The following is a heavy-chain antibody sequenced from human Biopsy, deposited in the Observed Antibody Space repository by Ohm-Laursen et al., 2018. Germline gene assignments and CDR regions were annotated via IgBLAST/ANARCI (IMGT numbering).Heavy chain of an antibody. CDR1: GGSIISYY. CDR2: VYNGGIT. J-gene: IGHJ5*02. Sequence: TLSLTCSVSGGSIISYYWTWIRQPPGKGLEWIGHVYNGGITNYNPSLKSRVTISKDTSKNQFSLQVNSVTAADTAVYYCARTPRDSFWSGSYKRGLWFDPWGQGTEVIVSS. CDR3: ARTPRDSFWSGSYKRGLWFDP. V-gene: IGHV4-59*01. D-gene: IGHD3-3*01.